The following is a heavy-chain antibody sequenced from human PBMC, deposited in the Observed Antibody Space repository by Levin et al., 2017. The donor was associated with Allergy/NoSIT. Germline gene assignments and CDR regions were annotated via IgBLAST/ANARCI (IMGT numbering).Heavy chain of an antibody. V-gene: IGHV3-7*01. Sequence: RAGGSLRLSCAASGFSFSDYWLTWVRQAPGKGLEWVANIKPDGSEKYYADSVTGRFNISRDNAQKSLYLQMNSLRAEDTAVYYCARNYGDFPPGLFDYWGQGTLVTVSS. CDR3: ARNYGDFPPGLFDY. CDR2: IKPDGSEK. J-gene: IGHJ4*02. CDR1: GFSFSDYW. D-gene: IGHD4-17*01.